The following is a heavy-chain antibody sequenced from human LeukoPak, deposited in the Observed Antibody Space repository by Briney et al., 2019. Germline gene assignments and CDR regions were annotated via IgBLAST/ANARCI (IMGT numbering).Heavy chain of an antibody. CDR1: GFSFSDAW. CDR3: AREGPGCSSTSCPSDY. J-gene: IGHJ4*02. CDR2: ISSSSSYI. V-gene: IGHV3-21*01. Sequence: GGSLRLSCAASGFSFSDAWMNWVRQAPGKGLEWVSSISSSSSYIYYADSVKGRFTISRDNAKNSLYLQMNSLRAEDTAVYYCAREGPGCSSTSCPSDYWGQGTLVTVSS. D-gene: IGHD2-2*01.